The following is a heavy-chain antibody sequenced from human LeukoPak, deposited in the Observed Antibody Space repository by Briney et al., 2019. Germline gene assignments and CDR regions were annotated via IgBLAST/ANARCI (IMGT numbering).Heavy chain of an antibody. CDR1: GGSITTTTYY. CDR2: IYYSGNT. Sequence: SETLSLTCTVSGGSITTTTYYWGWIRQPPGKGLEWIGSIYYSGNTYYNPSLKSRVTISLDTSKNQFSLKLSSVTAADTAVYYCARDPQWLTEWGQGTLVTVSS. J-gene: IGHJ4*02. CDR3: ARDPQWLTE. D-gene: IGHD6-19*01. V-gene: IGHV4-39*07.